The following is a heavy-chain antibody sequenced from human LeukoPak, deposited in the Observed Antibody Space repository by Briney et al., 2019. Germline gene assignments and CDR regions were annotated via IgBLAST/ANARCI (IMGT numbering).Heavy chain of an antibody. CDR3: ARRGYDSGSDY. Sequence: SETLSLTCTVSGGSISSYYWSWIRQPPGKGLEWIGYISYSGITNYNPSLKSRVTISEDTSKNQFSLKLSSVTAADTAVYYCARRGYDSGSDYWGQGTLVTVSS. CDR1: GGSISSYY. V-gene: IGHV4-59*08. CDR2: ISYSGIT. J-gene: IGHJ4*02. D-gene: IGHD3-10*01.